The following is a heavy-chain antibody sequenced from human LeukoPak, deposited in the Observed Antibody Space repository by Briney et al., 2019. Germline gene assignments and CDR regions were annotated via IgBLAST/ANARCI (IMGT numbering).Heavy chain of an antibody. CDR2: IIPIFGTA. CDR1: GGTFISYA. Sequence: SVKVSCKASGGTFISYAISWVRQAPGQGLEWMGGIIPIFGTANYAQKFQGRVTITADESTSTAYMELSSLRSEDTAVYYCARDARRGYCSGGSCYSRYYYGMDVWGQGTTVTVSS. CDR3: ARDARRGYCSGGSCYSRYYYGMDV. J-gene: IGHJ6*02. V-gene: IGHV1-69*01. D-gene: IGHD2-15*01.